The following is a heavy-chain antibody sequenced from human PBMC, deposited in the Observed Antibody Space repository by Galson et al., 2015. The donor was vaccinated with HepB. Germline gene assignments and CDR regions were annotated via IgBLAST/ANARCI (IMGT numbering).Heavy chain of an antibody. CDR3: ARGRKPGYSYGRTEYYFDY. J-gene: IGHJ4*02. V-gene: IGHV1-69*13. CDR2: IIPIFGTA. CDR1: GGTFSSYA. D-gene: IGHD5-18*01. Sequence: SVKVSCKASGGTFSSYAISWVRQAPGQGLEWMGGIIPIFGTANYAQKFQGRVTITADESTSTAYMELSSLRSEDTAVYYCARGRKPGYSYGRTEYYFDYWGQGALVTVSS.